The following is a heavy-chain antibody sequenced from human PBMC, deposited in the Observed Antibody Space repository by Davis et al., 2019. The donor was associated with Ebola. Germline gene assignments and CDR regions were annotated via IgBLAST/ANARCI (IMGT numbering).Heavy chain of an antibody. CDR1: GFTFSSYW. CDR2: IKQDGSEK. CDR3: ARVDSFSGRGVIPQFDY. J-gene: IGHJ4*02. D-gene: IGHD3-10*01. Sequence: PGGSLRLSCAASGFTFSSYWMSWVRQAPGKGLEWVANIKQDGSEKYYVDSVKGRFTISRDNAKNSLYLQMNSLRAEDTAVYYCARVDSFSGRGVIPQFDYWGQGTLVTVSS. V-gene: IGHV3-7*01.